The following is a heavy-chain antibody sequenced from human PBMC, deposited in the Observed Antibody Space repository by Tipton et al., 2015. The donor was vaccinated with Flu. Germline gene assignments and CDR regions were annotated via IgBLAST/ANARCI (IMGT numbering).Heavy chain of an antibody. CDR2: IHRSGNT. CDR1: GDSIGSDYY. Sequence: TLSLTCSVSGDSIGSDYYWGWIRQPPGKGLEWLGNIHRSGNTYYNSSLKSRVTISLDKSNNHFSLRLTSVTAADTAVYYCARHTGDSVRGVIDNWGQGALVTVSS. V-gene: IGHV4-38-2*01. J-gene: IGHJ4*02. D-gene: IGHD3-10*02. CDR3: ARHTGDSVRGVIDN.